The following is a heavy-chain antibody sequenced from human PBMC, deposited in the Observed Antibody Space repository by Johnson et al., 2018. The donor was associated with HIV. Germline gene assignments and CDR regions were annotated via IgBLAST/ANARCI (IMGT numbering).Heavy chain of an antibody. CDR3: AREKIRAFDI. CDR1: GFTFSGYA. CDR2: ISYDESNK. J-gene: IGHJ3*02. V-gene: IGHV3-30*04. Sequence: QVQLVESGGGVVQPGGSLRLSCVGSGFTFSGYAMHWVRQAPGKGLEWVAVISYDESNKYYADSVKGRFTISRDNSKNTLYLQMNSLRVEDTAVYYCAREKIRAFDIWGQGTMVTVSS.